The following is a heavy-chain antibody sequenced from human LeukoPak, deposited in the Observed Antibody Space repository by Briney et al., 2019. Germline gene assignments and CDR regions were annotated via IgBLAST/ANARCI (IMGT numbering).Heavy chain of an antibody. CDR2: ISYDGSNK. CDR1: GFTFSSYA. D-gene: IGHD1-26*01. J-gene: IGHJ4*02. Sequence: GGSLRLSCAASGFTFSSYAMSWVRQAPGKGLEWVAVISYDGSNKYYADSVKGRFTISRDNSKNTLYLQMNSLRAEDTAVYYCARDSRSGSYCDYWGQGTLVTVSS. CDR3: ARDSRSGSYCDY. V-gene: IGHV3-30-3*01.